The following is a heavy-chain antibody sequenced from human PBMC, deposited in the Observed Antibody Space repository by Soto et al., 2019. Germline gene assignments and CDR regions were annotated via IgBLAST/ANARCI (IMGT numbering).Heavy chain of an antibody. Sequence: GSLRLSCAASGFTFSSYAMHWVRQAPGKGLEWVAVISYDGSNKYYADSVKGRFTISRDNSKNTLYLQMNSLRAEDTAVYYCAREGVMITIFGVVTETPYFDYWGQGTLVTVSS. V-gene: IGHV3-30-3*01. CDR1: GFTFSSYA. D-gene: IGHD3-3*01. CDR2: ISYDGSNK. J-gene: IGHJ4*02. CDR3: AREGVMITIFGVVTETPYFDY.